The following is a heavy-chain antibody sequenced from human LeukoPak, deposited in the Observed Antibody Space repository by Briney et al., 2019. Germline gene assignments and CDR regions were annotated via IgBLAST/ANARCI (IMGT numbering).Heavy chain of an antibody. V-gene: IGHV1-2*02. D-gene: IGHD3-10*01. J-gene: IGHJ4*02. CDR1: GYTFTGYY. CDR2: INPNSGGT. CDR3: ARDRFGELLSL. Sequence: ASVKVSRKASGYTFTGYYMHWVRPAPGQGLEWMGWINPNSGGTNYAQKFQGRVTMTGDTSISTAYMELSRLRSDDTAVYYCARDRFGELLSLWGQGTLVTVSS.